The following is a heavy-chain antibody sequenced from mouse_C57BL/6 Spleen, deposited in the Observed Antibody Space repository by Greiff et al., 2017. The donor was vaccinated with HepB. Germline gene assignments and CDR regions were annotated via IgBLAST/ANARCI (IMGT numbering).Heavy chain of an antibody. D-gene: IGHD1-1*01. Sequence: EVMLVESEGGLVQPGSSMKLSCTASGFTFSDYYMAWVRQVPEKGLEWVANINYDGSSTYYLDSLKSRFIISRDNAKNILYLQMSSLKSEDTATYYCARDGGYGSRGFAYWGQGTLVTVSA. CDR2: INYDGSST. CDR1: GFTFSDYY. J-gene: IGHJ3*01. CDR3: ARDGGYGSRGFAY. V-gene: IGHV5-16*01.